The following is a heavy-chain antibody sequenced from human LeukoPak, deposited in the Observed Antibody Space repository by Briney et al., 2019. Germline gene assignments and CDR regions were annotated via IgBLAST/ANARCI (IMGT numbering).Heavy chain of an antibody. J-gene: IGHJ5*02. D-gene: IGHD2-2*02. V-gene: IGHV1-8*03. CDR1: EYTSTSSE. CDR3: ARGLYCSGNSCYMGGNWFDP. CDR2: ISPNSGNT. Sequence: GASVKVSCKASEYTSTSSEINWVRQATGQGLEWMGWISPNSGNTAYAQKFQGRATITRNTSISTVYMELSSLRSEDTAVYYCARGLYCSGNSCYMGGNWFDPWGQGTLVTVSS.